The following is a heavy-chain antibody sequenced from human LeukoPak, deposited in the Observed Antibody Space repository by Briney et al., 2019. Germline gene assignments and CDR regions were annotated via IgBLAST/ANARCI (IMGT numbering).Heavy chain of an antibody. CDR2: ISYDGSNK. Sequence: GGSLRLSCAASGFTFSSYAMHWVRQAPGKGLEWVVVISYDGSNKYYADSVKGRFTISRDNSKNTLYLQMNSLRAEDTAVYYCARGSDSSGYSNWFDPWGQGTLVTVSS. CDR3: ARGSDSSGYSNWFDP. D-gene: IGHD3-22*01. CDR1: GFTFSSYA. J-gene: IGHJ5*02. V-gene: IGHV3-30-3*01.